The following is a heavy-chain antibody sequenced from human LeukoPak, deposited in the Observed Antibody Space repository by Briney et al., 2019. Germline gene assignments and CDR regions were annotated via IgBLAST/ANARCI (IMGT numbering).Heavy chain of an antibody. CDR1: GYTFTSYD. D-gene: IGHD3-16*02. V-gene: IGHV1-8*01. Sequence: ASVKVSCKASGYTFTSYDINWVRQATGQGLEWMGWMNPNSGNTGFAQRFQGRITMTRDTSISTAYMELSSLRSEDTAVYYCARGPLVRLPSSFDPWGQGTLDTVSS. CDR2: MNPNSGNT. J-gene: IGHJ5*02. CDR3: ARGPLVRLPSSFDP.